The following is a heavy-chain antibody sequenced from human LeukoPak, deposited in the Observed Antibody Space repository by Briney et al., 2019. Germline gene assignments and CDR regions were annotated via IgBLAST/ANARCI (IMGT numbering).Heavy chain of an antibody. J-gene: IGHJ4*02. CDR3: AGHHPRNTVDF. V-gene: IGHV4-34*01. D-gene: IGHD2/OR15-2a*01. CDR1: GGSFSGYY. Sequence: SETLSLTCAVYGGSFSGYYWSWIRQPPGKGLEWIGEINHSGSTNYNPSLKSRVTMSVDTSKNQFSLKLSSVTAADTAVYYCAGHHPRNTVDFWGQGTLVTVSS. CDR2: INHSGST.